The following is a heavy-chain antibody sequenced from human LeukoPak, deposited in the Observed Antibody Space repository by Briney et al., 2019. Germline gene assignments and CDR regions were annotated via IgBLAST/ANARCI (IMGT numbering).Heavy chain of an antibody. Sequence: ASVKVSCKASGYTFTSYGISWVRQAPGQGLEWMGWIGAYNGNTNYAQKLQGRVTMTTDTSTSTAYMELRSLRSDDTAVYYCARVSLSSSWKNWFGPWGQGTLVTVSS. CDR1: GYTFTSYG. CDR2: IGAYNGNT. V-gene: IGHV1-18*01. J-gene: IGHJ5*02. D-gene: IGHD6-13*01. CDR3: ARVSLSSSWKNWFGP.